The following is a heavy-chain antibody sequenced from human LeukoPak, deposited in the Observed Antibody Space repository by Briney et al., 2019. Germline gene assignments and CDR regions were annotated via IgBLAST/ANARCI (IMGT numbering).Heavy chain of an antibody. CDR2: INHSGST. J-gene: IGHJ6*03. D-gene: IGHD6-19*01. CDR1: GGPFSGYY. V-gene: IGHV4-34*01. CDR3: ATSYSSGWYAGYYYYMDV. Sequence: SETLSLTCAVYGGPFSGYYWSWIRHPPGKGLEWIGEINHSGSTNYNPSLKSRVTISVDTSKNQFSLKLSSVTAADTAVYYCATSYSSGWYAGYYYYMDVWGKGTTVTVSS.